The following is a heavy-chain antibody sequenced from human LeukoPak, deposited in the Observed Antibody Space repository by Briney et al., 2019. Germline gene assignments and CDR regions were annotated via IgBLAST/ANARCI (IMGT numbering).Heavy chain of an antibody. CDR1: GFTFSGYG. CDR3: AREGYYYQSSGYNPFDY. J-gene: IGHJ4*02. D-gene: IGHD3-22*01. Sequence: GRSLRLSCAASGFTFSGYGMHWVRQAPGKGLEWVALIWYDGTNENYADSVKGRFTISRDNSKNTLYLQMNSLRAEDTAVYYCAREGYYYQSSGYNPFDYWGQGTPVTVSS. CDR2: IWYDGTNE. V-gene: IGHV3-33*01.